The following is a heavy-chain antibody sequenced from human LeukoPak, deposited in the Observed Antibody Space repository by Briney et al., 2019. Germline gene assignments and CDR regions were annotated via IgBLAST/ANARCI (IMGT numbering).Heavy chain of an antibody. D-gene: IGHD2-15*01. Sequence: GGSLRLSCAASGFTFSSYAMHWVRQAPGKGLEWVSVIYSGGSTYYADSVKGRFTISRDNSKNTLYLQMNSLRVEDTAVYYCASGRYCSGGSCYPLDYWGQGTLVTVSS. CDR3: ASGRYCSGGSCYPLDY. J-gene: IGHJ4*02. CDR2: IYSGGST. V-gene: IGHV3-66*01. CDR1: GFTFSSYA.